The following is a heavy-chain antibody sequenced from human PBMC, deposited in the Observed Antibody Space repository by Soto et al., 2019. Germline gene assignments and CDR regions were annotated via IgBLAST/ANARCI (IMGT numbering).Heavy chain of an antibody. Sequence: SETLSLTCTVSGGSISSYYWSWIRQPPGKGLEWIGYIYYSGSTNYNPSLKSRVTISVDTSKNQFSLKLSSVTAADTAVYYCARYSGYGYYYYMDVWGKGTTVTVSS. D-gene: IGHD5-12*01. J-gene: IGHJ6*03. CDR1: GGSISSYY. CDR3: ARYSGYGYYYYMDV. CDR2: IYYSGST. V-gene: IGHV4-59*08.